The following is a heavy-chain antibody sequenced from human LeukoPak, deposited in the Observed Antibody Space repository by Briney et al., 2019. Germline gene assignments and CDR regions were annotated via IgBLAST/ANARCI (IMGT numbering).Heavy chain of an antibody. CDR1: GGSISSGGYY. V-gene: IGHV4-30-2*01. D-gene: IGHD6-19*01. CDR3: ARLSHGSSGWYLPFDY. Sequence: SETLSLTCTVSGGSISSGGYYWSWIRQPPGKGLEWIGYIYHSGSTYYNPSLKSRVTISVDTSKNQFSLKLSSVTAADTAVYYCARLSHGSSGWYLPFDYWGQGTLVTVSS. J-gene: IGHJ4*02. CDR2: IYHSGST.